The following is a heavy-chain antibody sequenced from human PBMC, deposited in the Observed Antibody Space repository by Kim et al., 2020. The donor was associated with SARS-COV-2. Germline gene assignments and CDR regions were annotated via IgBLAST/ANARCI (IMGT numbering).Heavy chain of an antibody. V-gene: IGHV3-30*18. CDR3: AKDLWWELQSGAFDI. J-gene: IGHJ3*02. CDR1: GFTFSSYG. Sequence: GGSLRLSCAASGFTFSSYGMHWVRQAPGKGLEWVAVISYDGSNKYYADSVKGRFTISRDNSKNTLYLQMNSLRAEDTAVYYCAKDLWWELQSGAFDIWGQGTMVTVSS. D-gene: IGHD1-26*01. CDR2: ISYDGSNK.